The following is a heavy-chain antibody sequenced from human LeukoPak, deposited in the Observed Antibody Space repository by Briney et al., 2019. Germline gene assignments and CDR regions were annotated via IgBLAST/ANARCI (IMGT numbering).Heavy chain of an antibody. CDR1: GYTFTGYY. J-gene: IGHJ4*02. CDR2: INPNSGGT. D-gene: IGHD2-2*01. Sequence: ASVKVSCKASGYTFTGYYMHWVRQAPGQGLEWMGWINPNSGGTNYAQKFQGRVTMTRDTSISTAYMELSRLRSDDTAVYYCARDVEEYCSSTSCYIVDYWGQGTLVTVS. V-gene: IGHV1-2*02. CDR3: ARDVEEYCSSTSCYIVDY.